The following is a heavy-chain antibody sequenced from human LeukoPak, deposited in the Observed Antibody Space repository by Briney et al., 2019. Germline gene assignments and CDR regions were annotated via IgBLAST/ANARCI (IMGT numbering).Heavy chain of an antibody. CDR3: ARSSVPYYYNYYMDV. J-gene: IGHJ6*03. CDR1: GYSISSGYY. D-gene: IGHD3-22*01. CDR2: IYHSGST. V-gene: IGHV4-38-2*02. Sequence: SETLSLTCTVSGYSISSGYYWGWIRQPPGKGLEWIGSIYHSGSTYYNPSLKSRVTISVDTSKNQFSLKLSSVTAADTAVYYCARSSVPYYYNYYMDVWGKGTTVTVSS.